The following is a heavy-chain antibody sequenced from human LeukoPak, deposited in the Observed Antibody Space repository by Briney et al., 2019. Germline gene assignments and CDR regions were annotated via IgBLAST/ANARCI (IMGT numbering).Heavy chain of an antibody. V-gene: IGHV3-21*01. CDR1: GFTFSSYS. Sequence: GGSLRLSCAASGFTFSSYSMNWVRQAPGKGLEWVSSISSSSSYIYYADSVKGRFTISRDNSKNTLYLQMNSLRAEDTAVYYCAKDQRYFDWLLGSAFDYWGQGTLVTVSS. CDR3: AKDQRYFDWLLGSAFDY. D-gene: IGHD3-9*01. J-gene: IGHJ4*02. CDR2: ISSSSSYI.